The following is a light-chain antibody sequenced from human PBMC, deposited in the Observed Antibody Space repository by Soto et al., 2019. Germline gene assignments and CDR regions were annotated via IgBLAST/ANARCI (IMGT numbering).Light chain of an antibody. CDR2: EGS. Sequence: QSALTQPASVSGSPGQSITISCTGTSSDVGSSNLVSWYQQYPGKAPKLIIYEGSRRPSGVSGRFSGSKSGNTASLTISGLQAEDEADYYCCSFASSSTFYVFGTGTKLT. CDR1: SSDVGSSNL. CDR3: CSFASSSTFYV. V-gene: IGLV2-23*01. J-gene: IGLJ1*01.